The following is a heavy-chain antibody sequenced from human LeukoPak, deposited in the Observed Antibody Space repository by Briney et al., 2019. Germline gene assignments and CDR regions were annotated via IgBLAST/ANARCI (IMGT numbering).Heavy chain of an antibody. CDR3: AKDMYYDILGWFDP. CDR2: ISWDICSI. J-gene: IGHJ5*02. D-gene: IGHD3-9*01. V-gene: IGHV3-9*01. Sequence: GGSLRLSCAASGFTFDYYAMHWVRQAPGKGVDWVAGISWDICSIGYADSVKCLLTISRDNAKNSMYLQMIRLRAEDTALYYCAKDMYYDILGWFDPWGQGTLVTVSS. CDR1: GFTFDYYA.